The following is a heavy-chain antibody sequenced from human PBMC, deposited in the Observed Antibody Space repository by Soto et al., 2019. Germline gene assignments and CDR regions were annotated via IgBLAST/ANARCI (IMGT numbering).Heavy chain of an antibody. J-gene: IGHJ6*02. CDR3: ARLSSVVSDSPQYYYYYVMDF. CDR1: GYTFTSYG. V-gene: IGHV1-18*01. Sequence: ASVKVSCKASGYTFTSYGINWVRQAPGQGLEWMGWISAYNGNTNYAQKLQGRVTMTTDTSTSTAYMELRSLRSDDTAVYYCARLSSVVSDSPQYYYYYVMDFRGQGTTVTVSS. CDR2: ISAYNGNT. D-gene: IGHD2-21*02.